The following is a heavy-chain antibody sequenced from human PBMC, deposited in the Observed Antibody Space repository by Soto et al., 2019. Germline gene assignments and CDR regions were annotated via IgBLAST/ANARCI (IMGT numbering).Heavy chain of an antibody. CDR1: GSTFSNYG. D-gene: IGHD2-2*01. J-gene: IGHJ5*02. Sequence: QVQLVQSGGEVKRPGASVKVSCKTSGSTFSNYGITWVRQAPGQPLEWLGWISLYSDGTNYAQKFQGRVSMTTDTSTTTAYMELRSLRSDEKAVYYCARVVPGAEAWFGPWCQGTLVTVSS. CDR3: ARVVPGAEAWFGP. V-gene: IGHV1-18*01. CDR2: ISLYSDGT.